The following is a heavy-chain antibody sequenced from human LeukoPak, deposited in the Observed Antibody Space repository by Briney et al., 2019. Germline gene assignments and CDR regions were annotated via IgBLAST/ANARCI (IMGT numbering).Heavy chain of an antibody. V-gene: IGHV3-74*01. CDR2: INDDGSSR. CDR1: GFTFSSYS. J-gene: IGHJ6*03. CDR3: AKDMGSGRYYADYYYMDV. Sequence: GGSLRLSCAASGFTFSSYSMNWVRQAPGKGLVWVSRINDDGSSRVYADFVKGRFTISRDNAKNTLYLEMNSLRAEDTAVYYCAKDMGSGRYYADYYYMDVWGKGTTVTVSS. D-gene: IGHD1-26*01.